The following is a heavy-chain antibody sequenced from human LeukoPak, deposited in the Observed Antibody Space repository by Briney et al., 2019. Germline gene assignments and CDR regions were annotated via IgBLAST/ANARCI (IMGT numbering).Heavy chain of an antibody. CDR3: ARYSHELDLDYYYGMDV. J-gene: IGHJ6*02. D-gene: IGHD2-21*01. V-gene: IGHV1-69*13. CDR2: IIPIFGTA. CDR1: GGTFSSYA. Sequence: SVKVSCKASGGTFSSYAISWVRQAPGQGLEWMGGIIPIFGTANYAQKFRGRVTITADESTSTAYMELSSLRSEDTAVYYCARYSHELDLDYYYGMDVWGQGTTVTVSS.